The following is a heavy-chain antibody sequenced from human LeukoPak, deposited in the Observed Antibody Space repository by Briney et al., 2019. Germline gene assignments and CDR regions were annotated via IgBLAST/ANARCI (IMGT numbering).Heavy chain of an antibody. D-gene: IGHD1-14*01. J-gene: IGHJ4*02. V-gene: IGHV4-39*01. CDR3: ARLPYNRNLPYFDY. CDR2: IYYSGST. Sequence: SETLSLTCTVSGGSISSSSCYWGWIRQPPGKGLEWIGSIYYSGSTYYNPSLKSRVTISVDTSKNQFSLKLSSVTAADTAVYYCARLPYNRNLPYFDYWGQGTLVTVSS. CDR1: GGSISSSSCY.